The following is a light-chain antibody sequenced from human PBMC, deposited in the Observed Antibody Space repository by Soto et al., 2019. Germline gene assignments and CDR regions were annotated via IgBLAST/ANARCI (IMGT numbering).Light chain of an antibody. CDR3: QSYDSSLSSYV. Sequence: QSVLTQPPSVSEAPGQRVTISCTGTSSDIGAGHDVHWYQQLPGAAPKLLIYSNAIRPSGVPDRFSGSKSGTSASLAITGLRAEDEADSYCQSYDSSLSSYVLGNGTKVTVL. CDR1: SSDIGAGHD. CDR2: SNA. V-gene: IGLV1-40*01. J-gene: IGLJ1*01.